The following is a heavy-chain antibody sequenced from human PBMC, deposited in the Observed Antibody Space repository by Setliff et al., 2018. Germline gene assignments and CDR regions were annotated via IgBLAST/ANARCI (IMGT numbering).Heavy chain of an antibody. Sequence: GSLRLSCAASGFTVSSNYMSWVRQAPGKGPEYVSIIYTDGATYYTDSVKGRFTISRDNSKNTLYLQLNSLRAEDTAVYYCVRGLPFDYWGQGTLVTVSS. CDR1: GFTVSSNY. V-gene: IGHV3-66*01. J-gene: IGHJ4*02. CDR3: VRGLPFDY. CDR2: IYTDGAT.